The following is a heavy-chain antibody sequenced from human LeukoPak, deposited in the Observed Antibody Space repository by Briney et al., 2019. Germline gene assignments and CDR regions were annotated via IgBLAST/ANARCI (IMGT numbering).Heavy chain of an antibody. CDR1: GFSLSTSGVG. Sequence: SGPTLVKPTQTLTLTCTFSGFSLSTSGVGVGWIRQPPGKALEWLALIYCDDDKRYSPSLKSRLTITKDTSKNQVVLTITNMDPVDTATYYCAHRRDGDYVDYWGQGTLVTVSS. J-gene: IGHJ4*02. CDR2: IYCDDDK. V-gene: IGHV2-5*02. CDR3: AHRRDGDYVDY. D-gene: IGHD4-17*01.